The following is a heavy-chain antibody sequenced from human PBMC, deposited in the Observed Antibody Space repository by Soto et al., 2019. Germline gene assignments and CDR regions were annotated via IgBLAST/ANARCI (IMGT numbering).Heavy chain of an antibody. D-gene: IGHD5-12*01. Sequence: GESLKISCKGSGYSFTSYRIGWVRQMPGKGLEWMGIIYPGDSDTRYSPSFQGQVTISADKSISTAYLQWSSLKASDTAMYYCARWGGEMATTPIDAFDIWGQGTMVTVSS. J-gene: IGHJ3*02. V-gene: IGHV5-51*01. CDR3: ARWGGEMATTPIDAFDI. CDR1: GYSFTSYR. CDR2: IYPGDSDT.